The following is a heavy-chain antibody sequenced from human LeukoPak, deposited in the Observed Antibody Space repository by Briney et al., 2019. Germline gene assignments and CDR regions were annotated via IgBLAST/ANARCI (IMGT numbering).Heavy chain of an antibody. D-gene: IGHD3-10*01. CDR2: INHSGST. J-gene: IGHJ6*03. CDR3: ARRAKYYYGSGSYYRATYYYMDV. V-gene: IGHV4-34*01. CDR1: GGSFSGYY. Sequence: SETLSLTCAVYGGSFSGYYWSWIRQPPGKGLEWIGEINHSGSTNYNPSLKSRVTISVDTSKNQFSLKLSSVTAADTAVYYCARRAKYYYGSGSYYRATYYYMDVWGKGTTVTISS.